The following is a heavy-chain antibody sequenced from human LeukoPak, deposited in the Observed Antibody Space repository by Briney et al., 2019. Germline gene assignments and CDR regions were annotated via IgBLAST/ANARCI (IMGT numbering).Heavy chain of an antibody. CDR3: ARDPEYYDFWSGYSTHFDY. V-gene: IGHV3-30*03. D-gene: IGHD3-3*01. Sequence: PGGSLRLSCAASGFTFSSYVMNWVRQAPGKGLEWVAVISYDGSNKYYADSVKGRFTISRDNSKNTLYLQMNSLRAEDTAVYYCARDPEYYDFWSGYSTHFDYWGQGTLVTVPS. J-gene: IGHJ4*02. CDR2: ISYDGSNK. CDR1: GFTFSSYV.